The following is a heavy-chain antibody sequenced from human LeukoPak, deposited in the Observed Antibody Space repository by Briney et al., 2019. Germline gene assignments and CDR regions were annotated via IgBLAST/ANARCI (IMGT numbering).Heavy chain of an antibody. CDR2: ISAYNGNT. Sequence: ASVKVSCKASGYTFTSYGISWVRQAPGQGLEWMGWISAYNGNTNYAQKFQGRVTMTTDTSTSTAYMELRSLRSDDTAVYYCARDGSDYYDKRVPPGINWGQGTLVTVSS. CDR3: ARDGSDYYDKRVPPGIN. CDR1: GYTFTSYG. D-gene: IGHD3-22*01. V-gene: IGHV1-18*01. J-gene: IGHJ4*02.